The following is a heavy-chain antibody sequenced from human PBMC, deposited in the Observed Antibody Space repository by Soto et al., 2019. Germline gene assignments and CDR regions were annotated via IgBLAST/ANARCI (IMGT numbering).Heavy chain of an antibody. V-gene: IGHV4-30-4*01. CDR2: IYYSGST. J-gene: IGHJ5*02. Sequence: SETLSLTCTVSGGSISSGDYYWSWIRQPPGKGLEWIGYIYYSGSTYYNPSLKSRVTISVDTSKNQFSLKLSSVTAADTAVYYCASDVHGCMPGHNWFDPWGQGNLVTVSS. D-gene: IGHD2-15*01. CDR3: ASDVHGCMPGHNWFDP. CDR1: GGSISSGDYY.